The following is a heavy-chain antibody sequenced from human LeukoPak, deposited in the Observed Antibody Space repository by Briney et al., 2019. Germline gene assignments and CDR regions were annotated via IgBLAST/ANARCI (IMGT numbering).Heavy chain of an antibody. Sequence: SETLSLTCAVSGGSISSYYWSWIRQPPGKGLEWIGYIYYSGSTNYNPSLKSRVTISVDTSKNQFSLKLSSVTAADTAVYYCARGGDAYSYYYYYMDVWGKGTTVTVSS. D-gene: IGHD5-24*01. J-gene: IGHJ6*03. V-gene: IGHV4-59*01. CDR3: ARGGDAYSYYYYYMDV. CDR1: GGSISSYY. CDR2: IYYSGST.